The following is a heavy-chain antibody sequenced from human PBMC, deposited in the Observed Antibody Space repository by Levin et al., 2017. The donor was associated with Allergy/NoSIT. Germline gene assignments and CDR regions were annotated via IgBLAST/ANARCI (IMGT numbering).Heavy chain of an antibody. J-gene: IGHJ6*02. V-gene: IGHV3-48*03. CDR1: GFTFSSYE. CDR3: AREDTAMVTWNYYYGMDV. Sequence: PGGSLRLSCAASGFTFSSYEMNWVRQAPGKGLEWVSYISSSGSTIYYADSVKGRFTISRDNAKNSLYLQMNSLRAEDTAVYYCAREDTAMVTWNYYYGMDVWGQGTTVTVSS. D-gene: IGHD5-18*01. CDR2: ISSSGSTI.